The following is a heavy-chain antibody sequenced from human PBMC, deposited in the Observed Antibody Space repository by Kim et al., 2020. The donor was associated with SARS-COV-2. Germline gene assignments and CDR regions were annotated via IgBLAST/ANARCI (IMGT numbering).Heavy chain of an antibody. J-gene: IGHJ4*02. Sequence: NPSPRSRVTIAVDTSKNQFSLKLSSVTAADTAVYYWARGGYSYGTTFDYWGQGTLVTVSS. V-gene: IGHV4-59*09. CDR3: ARGGYSYGTTFDY. D-gene: IGHD5-18*01.